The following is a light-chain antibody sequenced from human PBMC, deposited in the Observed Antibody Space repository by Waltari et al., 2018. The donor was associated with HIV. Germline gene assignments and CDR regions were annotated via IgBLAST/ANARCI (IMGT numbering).Light chain of an antibody. V-gene: IGKV1-39*01. CDR1: QTINGN. CDR3: QQTYRLSQT. J-gene: IGKJ5*01. Sequence: DIQMTQSPSSLSASVGDRVTITCRASQTINGNLNWYQQIPGKAPKLLIFGASTLQTGVPARFSGSGSGTHFTLTVTSLQPEDFATYFCQQTYRLSQTFGQGTRVDIK. CDR2: GAS.